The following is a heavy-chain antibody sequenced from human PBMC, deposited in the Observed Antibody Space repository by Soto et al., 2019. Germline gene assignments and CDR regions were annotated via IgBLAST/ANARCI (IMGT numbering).Heavy chain of an antibody. D-gene: IGHD3-22*01. Sequence: VGSLRLSCAASGFTFSTYAVTWVRQAPGKGLEWVSTIYGSGGNTKYADSVKGRFTISRDNAKNSLFLQLDSLRAEDTAVYFCVRARSTDSRPDYWGQGTLVTVSS. CDR2: IYGSGGNT. J-gene: IGHJ4*02. CDR1: GFTFSTYA. V-gene: IGHV3-23*01. CDR3: VRARSTDSRPDY.